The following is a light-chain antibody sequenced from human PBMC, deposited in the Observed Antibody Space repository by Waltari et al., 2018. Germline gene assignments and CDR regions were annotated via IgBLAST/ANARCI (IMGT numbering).Light chain of an antibody. CDR3: CSYAGSHWV. V-gene: IGLV2-11*02. CDR2: DVT. Sequence: QSALTQPRSVSGSPGQSVTISCAGTSSDVGGYSPVSWYQQHPGKAPKLMIYDVTKRPSGVPDRFSGSKSGNTASLTISGLQAEDEADYYCCSYAGSHWVFGGGTKLTVL. J-gene: IGLJ3*02. CDR1: SSDVGGYSP.